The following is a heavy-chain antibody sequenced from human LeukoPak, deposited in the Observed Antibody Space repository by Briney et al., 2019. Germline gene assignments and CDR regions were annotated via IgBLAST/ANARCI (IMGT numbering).Heavy chain of an antibody. D-gene: IGHD6-19*01. CDR1: GFTFSSYG. V-gene: IGHV3-30*03. Sequence: GGSLRLSCAASGFTFSSYGMHWVRQAPGKGLEWVAVISYDGSNKYYADSVKGRFTISRDNSKNTAYLQMNSLKTEDTAVYYCTRSIAVAGTSALGRGNWGQGTLVTVSS. J-gene: IGHJ4*02. CDR3: TRSIAVAGTSALGRGN. CDR2: ISYDGSNK.